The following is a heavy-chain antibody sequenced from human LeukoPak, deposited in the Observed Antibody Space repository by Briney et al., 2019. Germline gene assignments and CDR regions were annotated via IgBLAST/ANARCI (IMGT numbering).Heavy chain of an antibody. V-gene: IGHV4-59*01. CDR1: GGSIGTYY. Sequence: PSETLSLTCTVSGGSIGTYYWSWIRQPPGKGLEYIAYIYYTGSTDYNPSFKSRVRMSLDTSKNQFSLVLNSVTTADTAVHYCARGRYGGGWYDYWGQGTLVTVSS. D-gene: IGHD6-19*01. J-gene: IGHJ4*02. CDR3: ARGRYGGGWYDY. CDR2: IYYTGST.